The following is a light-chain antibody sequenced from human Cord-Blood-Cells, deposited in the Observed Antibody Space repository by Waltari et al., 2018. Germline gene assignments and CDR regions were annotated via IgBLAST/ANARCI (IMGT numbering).Light chain of an antibody. CDR2: DVS. Sequence: QSALTQPASVSGSPGQSITISCTGTSSDVGGYNYVSWYQQHQGKAPKLMIYDVSNRPSGVSNRFSGSKSGNTAYLTISVLQAEGEADYYCSAYTSSSTVVFGGGTKLTVL. V-gene: IGLV2-14*01. J-gene: IGLJ2*01. CDR3: SAYTSSSTVV. CDR1: SSDVGGYNY.